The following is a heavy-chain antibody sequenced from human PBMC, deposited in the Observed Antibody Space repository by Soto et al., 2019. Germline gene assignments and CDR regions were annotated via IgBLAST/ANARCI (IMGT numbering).Heavy chain of an antibody. Sequence: SETLSLTCTVSGGSVSSGSYYWSWIRQPPGKGLEWIGYIYYSGSTNYNPSLKSRVTISVDSSKNQFSLKLSSVTAADTAVYYCASVTRTCISTSCYRYYYGMDVWGQGTTVTVSS. V-gene: IGHV4-61*01. CDR2: IYYSGST. CDR3: ASVTRTCISTSCYRYYYGMDV. J-gene: IGHJ6*02. CDR1: GGSVSSGSYY. D-gene: IGHD2-2*02.